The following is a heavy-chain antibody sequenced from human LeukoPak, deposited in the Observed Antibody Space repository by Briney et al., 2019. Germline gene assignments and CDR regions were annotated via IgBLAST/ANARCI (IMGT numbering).Heavy chain of an antibody. CDR3: ARDRWAAAGTGNWFDP. V-gene: IGHV4-59*01. CDR1: GGSISSYY. CDR2: IYYSGST. Sequence: SETLSLTCTVSGGSISSYYWSWIRQPPGKGLEWIGYIYYSGSTNYNPSLKSRVTISVDTSKNQFSLKLSSVTAADTAVYYCARDRWAAAGTGNWFDPWGQGTLVTVSS. J-gene: IGHJ5*02. D-gene: IGHD6-13*01.